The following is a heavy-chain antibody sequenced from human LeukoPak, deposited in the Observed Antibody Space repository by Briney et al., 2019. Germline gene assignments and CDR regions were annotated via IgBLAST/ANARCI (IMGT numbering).Heavy chain of an antibody. CDR3: TTILYGSGSYYKGNY. CDR1: GFTFTNAW. CDR2: IKSKADGGTT. V-gene: IGHV3-15*01. J-gene: IGHJ4*02. D-gene: IGHD3-10*01. Sequence: GGSLRLSCAASGFTFTNAWMNWVRQAPGKGLEWVGRIKSKADGGTTEYAAPVKGRFSISRDDSKNTLYLQMNSLKSEDTALYYCTTILYGSGSYYKGNYWGQGTLVTVSS.